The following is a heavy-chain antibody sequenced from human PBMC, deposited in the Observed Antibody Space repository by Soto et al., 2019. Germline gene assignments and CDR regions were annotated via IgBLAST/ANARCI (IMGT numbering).Heavy chain of an antibody. Sequence: RASVKVSCKASGYTFTGYYMHWVRQAPGQGLEWMGWINPNSGGTNYAQKFQGWVTMTRDTSISTAYMELSRLRSDDTAVYYCARWGKYSSSWDYYYGMDVWGQGTTVTVSS. D-gene: IGHD6-13*01. CDR3: ARWGKYSSSWDYYYGMDV. J-gene: IGHJ6*02. CDR2: INPNSGGT. CDR1: GYTFTGYY. V-gene: IGHV1-2*04.